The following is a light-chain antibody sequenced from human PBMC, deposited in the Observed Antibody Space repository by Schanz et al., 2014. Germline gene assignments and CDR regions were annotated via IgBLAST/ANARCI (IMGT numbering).Light chain of an antibody. CDR2: DVS. Sequence: EIVLTQSPATLSLSPGERATLSCRASQTVKGNYVAWYQDKPGQAPRLLIYDVSNRATGIPARFSGSGSRTDFTLTISRVEPEDFAVYYCQHYDSPPLTFGGGTKVEIK. CDR3: QHYDSPPLT. V-gene: IGKV3-20*01. CDR1: QTVKGNY. J-gene: IGKJ4*01.